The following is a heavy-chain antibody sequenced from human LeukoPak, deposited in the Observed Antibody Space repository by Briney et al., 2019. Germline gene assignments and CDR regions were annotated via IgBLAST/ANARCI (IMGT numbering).Heavy chain of an antibody. CDR1: GFTFSSYW. V-gene: IGHV3-7*01. CDR2: IKQDGSEK. D-gene: IGHD5-24*01. Sequence: GGSLRLSCVASGFTFSSYWMHWVRQAPGKGLEWVANIKQDGSEKYYVDSVKGRFTISRDNAKNSLFPQMNSLRAEDTAVYYCATKDGYNFDYWGQGTLVTVSS. CDR3: ATKDGYNFDY. J-gene: IGHJ4*02.